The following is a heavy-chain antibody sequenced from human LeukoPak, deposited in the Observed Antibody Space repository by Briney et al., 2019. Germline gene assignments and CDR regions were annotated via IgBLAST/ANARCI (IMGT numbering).Heavy chain of an antibody. CDR1: EFSFSTYG. J-gene: IGHJ4*02. D-gene: IGHD5-24*01. CDR2: IKSETDGGTA. CDR3: AKDPREMATLPDY. Sequence: GGSLRLSCAASEFSFSTYGMNWVRQAPGKGLEWVGRIKSETDGGTADYAAPVKGRFTISRDESKNTLYLQMNSLRAEDTAVYYCAKDPREMATLPDYWGQGTLVTVSS. V-gene: IGHV3-15*01.